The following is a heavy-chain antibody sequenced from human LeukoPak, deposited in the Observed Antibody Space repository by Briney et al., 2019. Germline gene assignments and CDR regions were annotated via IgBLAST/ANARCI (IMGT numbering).Heavy chain of an antibody. V-gene: IGHV4-34*01. Sequence: PSETLSLTCAVYGGSFSAYSWSWIRLPPGKGLEWIGEINHSGSTNYNPSLKSRVTISVDTSKNQFSLKLSSVTAADTAVYYCARGLVGSGDAFDIWGQGTMVTVSS. J-gene: IGHJ3*02. CDR2: INHSGST. D-gene: IGHD3-10*01. CDR1: GGSFSAYS. CDR3: ARGLVGSGDAFDI.